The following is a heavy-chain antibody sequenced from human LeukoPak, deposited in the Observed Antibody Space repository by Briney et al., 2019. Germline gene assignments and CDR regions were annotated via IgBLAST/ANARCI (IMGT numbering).Heavy chain of an antibody. V-gene: IGHV4-4*07. CDR1: GGSISSYY. J-gene: IGHJ5*02. D-gene: IGHD3-9*01. CDR3: ARDTYYDILTGEWFDP. Sequence: PSETLSLTCTVSGGSISSYYWSWIRQPAGKGLEWIGRIYTSGSTNYNPSLKSRVTMSVDTSKNQFSLKLSSVTAADTAVYYCARDTYYDILTGEWFDPWGQGTLVTVSS. CDR2: IYTSGST.